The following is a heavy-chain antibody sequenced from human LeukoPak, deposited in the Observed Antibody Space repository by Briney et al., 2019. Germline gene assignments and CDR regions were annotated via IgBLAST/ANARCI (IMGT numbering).Heavy chain of an antibody. CDR2: IYTSETT. D-gene: IGHD6-19*01. CDR1: GASISSYY. J-gene: IGHJ4*02. V-gene: IGHV4-4*09. CDR3: ARHRSPSSLSYFDI. Sequence: SETLSLTCTVSGASISSYYWSWIRQPPGKGLEWIGYIYTSETTNYNPSLRSRVTISIDTSKNPFSLRLSSVTAADTAVYYCARHRSPSSLSYFDIWGQGTLVIVSS.